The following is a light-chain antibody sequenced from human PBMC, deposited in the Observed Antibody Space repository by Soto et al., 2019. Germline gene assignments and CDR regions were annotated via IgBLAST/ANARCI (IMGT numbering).Light chain of an antibody. CDR3: SSYRSTTLV. J-gene: IGLJ2*01. CDR2: DVH. CDR1: SSDIGSYNY. V-gene: IGLV2-14*03. Sequence: QSVLTQPASVSGSPGQSIAISCSGTSSDIGSYNYVSWYQQHPGKAPKLIIYDVHNRPPGVSNRFSGSKSDNTASLTISGLQAEDEADFYCSSYRSTTLVFGGGTKVTVL.